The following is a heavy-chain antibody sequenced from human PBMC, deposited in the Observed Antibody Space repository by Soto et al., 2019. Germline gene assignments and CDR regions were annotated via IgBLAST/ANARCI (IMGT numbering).Heavy chain of an antibody. CDR1: GGSISSYY. V-gene: IGHV4-59*01. Sequence: LCGGSISSYYWSWIRQPPGKGLEWIGYIYYSGSTNYNPSLKSRVTISVDTSKNQFSLKLSSVTAADTAVYYCARRGDAFDIWGQGTMVTVSS. CDR3: ARRGDAFDI. CDR2: IYYSGST. J-gene: IGHJ3*02.